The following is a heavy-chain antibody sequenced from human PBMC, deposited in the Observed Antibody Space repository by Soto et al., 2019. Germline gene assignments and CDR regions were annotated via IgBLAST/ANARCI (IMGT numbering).Heavy chain of an antibody. CDR1: GGAISSGTYF. CDR3: ARHAANGGSYAEYFPP. V-gene: IGHV4-39*01. Sequence: QLQLQESGPGLVKSSETLSLTCTVSGGAISSGTYFWGWISQPPGKGLEWIGSIDYSGTTYYNTALTARPTISVATSKTQCSLSLSSGTAADTAVYYCARHAANGGSYAEYFPPWGQCTLVTVSS. J-gene: IGHJ1*01. D-gene: IGHD1-26*01. CDR2: IDYSGTT.